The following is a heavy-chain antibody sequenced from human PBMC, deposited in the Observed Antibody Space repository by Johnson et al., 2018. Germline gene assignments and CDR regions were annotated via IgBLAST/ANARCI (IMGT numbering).Heavy chain of an antibody. CDR3: AKEKLGYTTDY. V-gene: IGHV3-30*18. J-gene: IGHJ4*02. Sequence: QVQLVESGGGVVQPGRSLRLSCAASGFTFSSYGMHWVRQAPGKGREWVAVISYDGSNKYYADSVKGRFTISRDNSKNTLYLRMNSLRAEDTAVYYCAKEKLGYTTDYWGQGTLVTVSS. CDR2: ISYDGSNK. CDR1: GFTFSSYG. D-gene: IGHD5-24*01.